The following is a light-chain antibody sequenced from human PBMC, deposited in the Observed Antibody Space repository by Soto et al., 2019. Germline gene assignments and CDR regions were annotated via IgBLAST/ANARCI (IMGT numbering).Light chain of an antibody. CDR1: QSVGNN. J-gene: IGKJ1*01. V-gene: IGKV3-11*01. CDR3: QQRSDWPWT. Sequence: IVMTHAPATLSVSPGEMATLSCGAIQSVGNNLAWYQPKPGQAPRLLIHGSSTRATGIPARFSGGGSGTHFTLTISNLEPEDFAVYYCQQRSDWPWTFGQGTKVDIK. CDR2: GSS.